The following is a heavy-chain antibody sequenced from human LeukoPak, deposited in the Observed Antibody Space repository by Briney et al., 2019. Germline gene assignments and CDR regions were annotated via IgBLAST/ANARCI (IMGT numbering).Heavy chain of an antibody. J-gene: IGHJ5*02. D-gene: IGHD3-10*01. CDR2: IYYSGST. CDR1: GGSISSYY. CDR3: ARYGWGSYRFDP. Sequence: SETLSLTCTVSGGSISSYYWSWIRQPPGKGLEWIGYIYYSGSTNYNPSHKSRVTISVDTSKNQFSLRLSSVTAADTAIYYCARYGWGSYRFDPWGQGTLVTVSS. V-gene: IGHV4-59*12.